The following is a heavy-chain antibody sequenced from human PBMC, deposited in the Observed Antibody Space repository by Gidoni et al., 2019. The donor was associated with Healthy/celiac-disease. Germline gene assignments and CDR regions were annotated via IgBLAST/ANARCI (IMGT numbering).Heavy chain of an antibody. Sequence: QVQLVESGGGVVQPGGSLRLSCAASGFTFSSYAMHWVRQAPGKGLEWVAVISYDGSNKYYADSVKGRFTISRDNSKNTLYLQMNSLRAEDTAVYYCARDGVVVVPAAIPQTAWGPYFDYWGQGTLVTVSS. D-gene: IGHD2-2*01. CDR1: GFTFSSYA. V-gene: IGHV3-30*04. J-gene: IGHJ4*02. CDR2: ISYDGSNK. CDR3: ARDGVVVVPAAIPQTAWGPYFDY.